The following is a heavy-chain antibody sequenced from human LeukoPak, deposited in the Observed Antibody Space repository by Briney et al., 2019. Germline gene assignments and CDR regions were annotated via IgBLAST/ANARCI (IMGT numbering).Heavy chain of an antibody. V-gene: IGHV1-18*01. CDR2: ISAYNGNT. CDR3: ARVEVATVTSNNWFDP. D-gene: IGHD4-17*01. CDR1: GYTFTSYG. J-gene: IGHJ5*02. Sequence: ASVKVSCKASGYTFTSYGISWVRQAPGQGLEWMGWISAYNGNTNYAQKLQGRVTMTTDTSTSTAYMELRSLRSDDTAVYYCARVEVATVTSNNWFDPWGQGTLVTVSS.